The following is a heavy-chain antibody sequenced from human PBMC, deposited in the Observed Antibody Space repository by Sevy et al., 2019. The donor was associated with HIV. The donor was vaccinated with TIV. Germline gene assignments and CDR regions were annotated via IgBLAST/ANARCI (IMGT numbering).Heavy chain of an antibody. CDR3: ASEGIAVAGAGLFGY. V-gene: IGHV3-33*08. CDR2: IWYDGTNK. Sequence: GGSLRLSCAASGFTFSNYGMHWVRQAPGKGLEWVAIIWYDGTNKYYADSVKGRFTISRDNSKNTLYLQMNSLRAEDTAVYYCASEGIAVAGAGLFGYWGQGTLVTVSS. D-gene: IGHD6-19*01. CDR1: GFTFSNYG. J-gene: IGHJ4*02.